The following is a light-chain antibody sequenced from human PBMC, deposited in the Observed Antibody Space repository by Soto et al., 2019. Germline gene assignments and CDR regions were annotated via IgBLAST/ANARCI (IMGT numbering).Light chain of an antibody. V-gene: IGKV1-5*01. J-gene: IGKJ5*01. CDR3: QQYNSYPIT. Sequence: EIQMTHCPTTLSASGGARVTITCRARQSISSWLDWYQQKQGKAPKLLIYDASNLESGVPSRSSRSGSGTELTLTISSLQTDDFATYYCQQYNSYPITFGHGTRLEIK. CDR1: QSISSW. CDR2: DAS.